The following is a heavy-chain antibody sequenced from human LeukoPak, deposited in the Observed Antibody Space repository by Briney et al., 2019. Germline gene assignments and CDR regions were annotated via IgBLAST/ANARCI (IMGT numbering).Heavy chain of an antibody. D-gene: IGHD6-13*01. CDR1: GFTFSSYA. CDR3: AKDFSSSWSHLDY. V-gene: IGHV3-23*01. CDR2: ISGSGGST. J-gene: IGHJ4*02. Sequence: GGSLRLSCAASGFTFSSYAMSWVRQAPGKGLEWVSAISGSGGSTYYADSVKGRFTISRDNSKNTLYLQMNSLRAEDTAVCYCAKDFSSSWSHLDYWGQGTLVTVSS.